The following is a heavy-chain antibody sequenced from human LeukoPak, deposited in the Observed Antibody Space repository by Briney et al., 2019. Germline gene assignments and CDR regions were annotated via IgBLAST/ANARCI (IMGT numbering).Heavy chain of an antibody. D-gene: IGHD2-2*01. CDR3: ARYCSSTNCYYYYGMDV. CDR1: GFTFSSYW. CDR2: IKQDGSEK. V-gene: IGHV3-7*01. Sequence: PGGSLRLSCAASGFTFSSYWMSWVRQAPGKGLEWVANIKQDGSEKYYVDSVKGRFTISRDNAKNSLYLQMNSLRAEDTAVYYCARYCSSTNCYYYYGMDVWGQGTTVTVSS. J-gene: IGHJ6*02.